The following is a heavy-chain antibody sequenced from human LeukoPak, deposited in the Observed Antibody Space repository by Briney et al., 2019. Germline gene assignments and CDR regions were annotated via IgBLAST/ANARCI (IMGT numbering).Heavy chain of an antibody. CDR2: IVVGSGNT. CDR1: GFTFTSST. D-gene: IGHD3-10*01. CDR3: AAGGDGENLYYFDY. J-gene: IGHJ4*02. Sequence: TSVKVSCTASGFTFTSSTVQWVRQARGQRLEWIGWIVVGSGNTNYAQKFQERVTITRDMSTSTAYIELSSLRSEDTAVYYCAAGGDGENLYYFDYWGQGTLVTVSS. V-gene: IGHV1-58*01.